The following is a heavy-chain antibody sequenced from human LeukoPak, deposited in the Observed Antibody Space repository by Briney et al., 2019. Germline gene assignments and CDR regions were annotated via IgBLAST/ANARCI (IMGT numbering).Heavy chain of an antibody. J-gene: IGHJ6*02. D-gene: IGHD5-12*01. Sequence: SETLSLTCAAYGGSFSGYYWSWIRQPPGKGLEWIGEINHSGSTNYNPSLKSRVTISIDTSNNQFSLKLSSVTAADTAVYYCARGNSGYDPSRMDVWGQGTTVTVSS. CDR2: INHSGST. V-gene: IGHV4-34*01. CDR1: GGSFSGYY. CDR3: ARGNSGYDPSRMDV.